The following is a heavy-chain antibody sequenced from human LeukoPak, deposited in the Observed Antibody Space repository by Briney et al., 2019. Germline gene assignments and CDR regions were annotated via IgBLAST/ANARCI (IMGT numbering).Heavy chain of an antibody. V-gene: IGHV6-1*01. D-gene: IGHD6-19*01. J-gene: IGHJ1*01. Sequence: SQTLSLTCAISGDSVSSNSAAWNWIRQSPSRGLERLGRTYYRSKWYNDYAVSVKSRITINPDTSKNQFSLQLNSVTPEDTAVYYCARDGYSSGWDPEYFQHWGQGTLVTVSS. CDR2: TYYRSKWYN. CDR1: GDSVSSNSAA. CDR3: ARDGYSSGWDPEYFQH.